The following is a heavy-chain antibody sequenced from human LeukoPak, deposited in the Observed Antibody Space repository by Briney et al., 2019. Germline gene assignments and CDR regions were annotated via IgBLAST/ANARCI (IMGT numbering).Heavy chain of an antibody. CDR2: ISSSGSTI. V-gene: IGHV3-11*01. J-gene: IGHJ4*02. Sequence: GGSLRLSCAASGFTFSDYYMSWIRQAPVKGLEWVSYISSSGSTIYYADSVKGRFTISRDNAKNSLYLQMNSLRAEDTAVYYCAREYLRSTFDYWGQGTLVTVSS. CDR1: GFTFSDYY. D-gene: IGHD5-12*01. CDR3: AREYLRSTFDY.